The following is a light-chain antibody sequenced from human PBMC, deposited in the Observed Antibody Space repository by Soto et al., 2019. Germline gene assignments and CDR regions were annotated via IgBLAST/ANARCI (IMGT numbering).Light chain of an antibody. CDR3: CSHSGFNTPYV. V-gene: IGLV1-40*01. Sequence: QSVLTQPPSVSGAPGQRVTISCTGSSSNIGAGFDIHWYQQLPRTAPKLLIYDNNNRPSGVPDRFSGSKSGNTASLTISGLQAEDEADYLCCSHSGFNTPYVFASGTKVTVL. CDR1: SSNIGAGFD. CDR2: DNN. J-gene: IGLJ1*01.